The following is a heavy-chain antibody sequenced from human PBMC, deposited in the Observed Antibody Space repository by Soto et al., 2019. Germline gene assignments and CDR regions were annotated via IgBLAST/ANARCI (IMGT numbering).Heavy chain of an antibody. CDR1: GGSISSRSYY. Sequence: SETLSLTCTVSGGSISSRSYYWGWIRQPPGKGLEWIGSIYYSGSTYYNPSLKSRVTISVDTSKNQFSLKLSSVTAADTAVYYCARIVGIAAADYYYYGMDVWGQGTTVTVSS. CDR2: IYYSGST. D-gene: IGHD6-13*01. CDR3: ARIVGIAAADYYYYGMDV. V-gene: IGHV4-39*01. J-gene: IGHJ6*02.